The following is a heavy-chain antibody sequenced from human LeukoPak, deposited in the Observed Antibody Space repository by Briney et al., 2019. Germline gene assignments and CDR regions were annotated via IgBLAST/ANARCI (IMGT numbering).Heavy chain of an antibody. J-gene: IGHJ3*02. V-gene: IGHV4-30-4*08. CDR1: GGSISSGDNY. D-gene: IGHD1-26*01. CDR3: ASTIVGATSAAFDI. CDR2: IYYSGST. Sequence: PSETLSLTCTVSGGSISSGDNYWSWIRQPPGKGLEWIGYIYYSGSTYYNPSLKSRVTISVDTSKNQFSLKLSSVTAADTAVYYCASTIVGATSAAFDIWGQGTMVTVSS.